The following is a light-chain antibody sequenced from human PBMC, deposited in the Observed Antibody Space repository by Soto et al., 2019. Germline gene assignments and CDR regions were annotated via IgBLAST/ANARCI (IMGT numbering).Light chain of an antibody. CDR2: DAS. J-gene: IGKJ1*01. CDR3: QLYNSYPWT. Sequence: DIQMTQSPSTLSASVGDRVTITCRASQSISSWLAWYQQKPGKAPKLLIYDASSLESGVPSRFSGSGSGTEFTLTISSLQPDDFATYYCQLYNSYPWTFGQGTKV. CDR1: QSISSW. V-gene: IGKV1-5*01.